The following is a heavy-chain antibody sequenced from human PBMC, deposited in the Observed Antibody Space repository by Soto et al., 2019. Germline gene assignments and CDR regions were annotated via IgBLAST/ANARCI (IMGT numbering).Heavy chain of an antibody. CDR2: IWSDGSKE. J-gene: IGHJ5*02. CDR1: GLPFSASG. Sequence: QAQLVESGGGVVQPGRSLRLSCAASGLPFSASGMHWVRQATGKGLEWVAMIWSDGSKEYYADSVKGRFTITRDNSKNMIFLQMDSLRAEDTAVYYCARDKGTTCLDTWGQGNMVTVSS. CDR3: ARDKGTTCLDT. D-gene: IGHD1-26*01. V-gene: IGHV3-33*01.